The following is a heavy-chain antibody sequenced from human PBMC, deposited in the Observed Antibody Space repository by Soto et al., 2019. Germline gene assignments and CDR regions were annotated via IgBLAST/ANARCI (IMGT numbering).Heavy chain of an antibody. J-gene: IGHJ6*03. Sequence: SETLSLTCAVSGGSISSYYWSWIRQPPGKGLERIGYIYYSGSTNYNPSLKSRVTISVDTSKNQFSLKLSSVTAADPAVYYCATDYYGSGSYYKHYSYSMDVWGKGTTVTVSS. CDR1: GGSISSYY. CDR3: ATDYYGSGSYYKHYSYSMDV. CDR2: IYYSGST. V-gene: IGHV4-59*08. D-gene: IGHD3-10*01.